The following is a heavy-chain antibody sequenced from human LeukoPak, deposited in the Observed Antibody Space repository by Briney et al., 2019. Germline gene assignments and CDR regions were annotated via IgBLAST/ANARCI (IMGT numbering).Heavy chain of an antibody. CDR1: GGSFSGYY. D-gene: IGHD5-12*01. Sequence: SETLSLTCAVYGGSFSGYYWSWIRQPPGKGLEWIGEINHSGSTNYNPSLKSRVTISVDTSKNQFSLKLSSVTAADTAVYYCARHLSLRWLRFFDYWGQGTLVTVSS. V-gene: IGHV4-34*01. J-gene: IGHJ4*02. CDR2: INHSGST. CDR3: ARHLSLRWLRFFDY.